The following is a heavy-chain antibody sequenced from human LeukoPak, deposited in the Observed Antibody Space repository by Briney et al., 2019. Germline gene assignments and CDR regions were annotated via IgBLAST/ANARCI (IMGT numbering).Heavy chain of an antibody. CDR3: ARGGSGWYPGGYYFDY. CDR2: IYYSGST. Sequence: SETLSLTCTVSGGSISSYYWNWIRQPPGKGLEWIGYIYYSGSTNYNPSLKSRVTISVDTSKNQFSLKLSSVTAADTAVYYCARGGSGWYPGGYYFDYWGQGTLVTVSS. V-gene: IGHV4-59*01. J-gene: IGHJ4*02. D-gene: IGHD6-19*01. CDR1: GGSISSYY.